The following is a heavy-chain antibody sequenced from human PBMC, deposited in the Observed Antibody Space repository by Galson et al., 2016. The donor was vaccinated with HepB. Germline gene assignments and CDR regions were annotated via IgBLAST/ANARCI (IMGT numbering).Heavy chain of an antibody. D-gene: IGHD3-3*01. V-gene: IGHV3-23*01. CDR2: ISGSGGSP. J-gene: IGHJ5*02. CDR3: AKDTPSGFHSRWFDP. Sequence: SLRLSCAASGFTFSNYAMSWVRQAPGKGLEWVSAISGSGGSPYYADSVKGRFTISRDNSKNTLYLQMNSLRVEDTALYYCAKDTPSGFHSRWFDPWGQGTLVTVSS. CDR1: GFTFSNYA.